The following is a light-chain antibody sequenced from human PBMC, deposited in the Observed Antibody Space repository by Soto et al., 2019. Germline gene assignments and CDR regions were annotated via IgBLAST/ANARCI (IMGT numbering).Light chain of an antibody. CDR2: GGF. Sequence: EIVLTQSPGTLSLSPGERVTLSCRASQSVSSNFIAWYRQKPGQAPRLIMYGGFSRPTGVQDRFSRCGSGTDFTLTISRLEPEDYEVYYCQYDCGSSRTFSQGTKVEIK. CDR1: QSVSSNF. V-gene: IGKV3-20*01. J-gene: IGKJ1*01. CDR3: QYDCGSSRT.